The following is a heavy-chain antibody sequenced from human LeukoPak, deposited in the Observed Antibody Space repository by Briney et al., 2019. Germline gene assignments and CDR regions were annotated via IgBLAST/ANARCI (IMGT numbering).Heavy chain of an antibody. Sequence: PGGSLRLSCAASGFTFSSYAMSWVRQAPGKGLEWVSAISGSGGSTYYADSVKGRFTISRGNSKNTLYLQMNSLRAEDTAVYYCAKDHGNYYDSSGYYRDWGQGTLVTVSS. D-gene: IGHD3-22*01. J-gene: IGHJ4*02. CDR3: AKDHGNYYDSSGYYRD. V-gene: IGHV3-23*01. CDR1: GFTFSSYA. CDR2: ISGSGGST.